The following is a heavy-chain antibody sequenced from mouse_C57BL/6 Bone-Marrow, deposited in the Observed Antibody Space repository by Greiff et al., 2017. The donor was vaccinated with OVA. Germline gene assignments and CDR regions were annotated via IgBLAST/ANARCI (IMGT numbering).Heavy chain of an antibody. CDR3: ARNQYDSPSRYWYFDV. J-gene: IGHJ1*03. D-gene: IGHD2-4*01. CDR1: GYTFTSYG. Sequence: QVQLQQSGAELARPGASVKLSCKASGYTFTSYGISWVKQRTGQGLEWIGEIYPRSGNTYYNEKFKGKATLTADKSSSTAYMELSSLTSEDSAVYFCARNQYDSPSRYWYFDVWGTGTTVTVSS. CDR2: IYPRSGNT. V-gene: IGHV1-81*01.